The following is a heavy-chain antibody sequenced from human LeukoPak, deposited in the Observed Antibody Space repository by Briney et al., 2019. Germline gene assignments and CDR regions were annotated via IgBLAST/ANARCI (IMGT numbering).Heavy chain of an antibody. CDR3: ARDHAYRADY. J-gene: IGHJ4*02. CDR2: INQDESKK. V-gene: IGHV3-7*01. Sequence: GGSLRLSCAASGSTFSNDWMCWVRQAPGKGLEWVANINQDESKKYYADSVKGRFTIPRDNAKNSLYLQMSSLTAEDTAIYYCARDHAYRADYWGQGTLVTVSS. CDR1: GSTFSNDW. D-gene: IGHD2-2*01.